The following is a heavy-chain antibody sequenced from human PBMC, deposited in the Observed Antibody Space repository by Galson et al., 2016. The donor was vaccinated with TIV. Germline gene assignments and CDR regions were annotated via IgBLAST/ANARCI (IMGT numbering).Heavy chain of an antibody. D-gene: IGHD2-21*01. Sequence: SVKVSCKASGYRFIGYYIHWVRQAPERGPEWMGCINPGNGDTKYAQIFQGSVTLTWDTSVSTAYMELTSLRSDDTAVYFCAKESDWGVAEFDFWGQGTTVSVSS. CDR3: AKESDWGVAEFDF. J-gene: IGHJ4*02. CDR1: GYRFIGYY. V-gene: IGHV1-2*02. CDR2: INPGNGDT.